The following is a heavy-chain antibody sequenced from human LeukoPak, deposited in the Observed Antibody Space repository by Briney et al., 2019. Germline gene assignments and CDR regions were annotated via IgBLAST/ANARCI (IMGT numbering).Heavy chain of an antibody. CDR3: ARDILATSIAAPYY. Sequence: PSETLSLTCTVSGGSISSYYWSRIRQPPGKGLEWIGYIYYSGSTNYNPSLKSRVTTSVDTSKNQFSLKLSSVTAADTAVYYCARDILATSIAAPYYWGQGTLVTVSS. V-gene: IGHV4-59*01. CDR1: GGSISSYY. J-gene: IGHJ4*02. D-gene: IGHD6-13*01. CDR2: IYYSGST.